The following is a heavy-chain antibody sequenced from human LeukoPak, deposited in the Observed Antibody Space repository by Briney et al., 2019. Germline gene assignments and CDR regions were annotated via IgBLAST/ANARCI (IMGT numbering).Heavy chain of an antibody. J-gene: IGHJ3*02. CDR1: GFTFSDYY. V-gene: IGHV3-11*04. CDR2: ISTSDSTI. CDR3: ARAQGNNFFDI. D-gene: IGHD1-20*01. Sequence: PGGSLRLSCAASGFTFSDYYMSWIRQAPGKGLAWVSFISTSDSTIYYADSVKGRFTISRDNAKSSLYLQMNSLRAEDTAVYYCARAQGNNFFDIWGQGTMVTVSS.